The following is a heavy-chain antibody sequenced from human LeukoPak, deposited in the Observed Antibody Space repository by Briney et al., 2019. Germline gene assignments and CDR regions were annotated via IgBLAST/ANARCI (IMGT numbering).Heavy chain of an antibody. CDR1: GFTFSTYT. J-gene: IGHJ4*02. CDR2: ISSSSSYI. V-gene: IGHV3-21*01. Sequence: GGSLRLSCAASGFTFSTYTMNWVRQAPGEGLEWVSSISSSSSYIYYADSVKGRFTISRDNAKNSLYLQMNSLRAEDTAVYYCARDLVVGATMYPDYWGQGTLVTVSS. CDR3: ARDLVVGATMYPDY. D-gene: IGHD1-26*01.